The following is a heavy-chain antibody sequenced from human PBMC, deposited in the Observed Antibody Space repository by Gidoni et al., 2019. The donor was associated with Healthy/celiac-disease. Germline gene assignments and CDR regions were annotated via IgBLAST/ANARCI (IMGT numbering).Heavy chain of an antibody. CDR2: IYYSGST. CDR3: ARPLGYCSGGSCYSGWFDP. Sequence: QLQLQESGPGLVKPSETLSLTCTVSGGSISSSSYYWGWIRQPPGKGLEWIGSIYYSGSTYYNPSLKSRVTISVDTSKNQFSLKLSSVTAADTAVYYCARPLGYCSGGSCYSGWFDPWGQGTLVTVSS. CDR1: GGSISSSSYY. J-gene: IGHJ5*02. V-gene: IGHV4-39*01. D-gene: IGHD2-15*01.